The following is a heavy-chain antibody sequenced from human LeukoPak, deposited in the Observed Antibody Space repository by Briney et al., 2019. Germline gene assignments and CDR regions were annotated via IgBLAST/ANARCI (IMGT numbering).Heavy chain of an antibody. J-gene: IGHJ4*02. V-gene: IGHV4-61*01. D-gene: IGHD3-22*01. Sequence: SETLSLTCTVSGGSVSSGSYYWSWIRQPPGKGLEWIGYIYCSGSTNYNPSLKSRVTISVDTSKNQFSLKLSSVTAADTAVYYCARGGPYYYDSSGPPHYWGQGTLVTVSS. CDR2: IYCSGST. CDR1: GGSVSSGSYY. CDR3: ARGGPYYYDSSGPPHY.